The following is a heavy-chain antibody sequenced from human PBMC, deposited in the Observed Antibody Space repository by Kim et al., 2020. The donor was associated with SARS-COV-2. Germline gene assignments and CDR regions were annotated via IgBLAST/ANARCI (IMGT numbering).Heavy chain of an antibody. V-gene: IGHV4-31*02. CDR3: ARTRITMIVVVTHFDY. J-gene: IGHJ4*02. Sequence: SLKSRVTISVDTSKNQYSLKLSSVAAEDTAVYYCARTRITMIVVVTHFDYWGQGTLVTVSS. D-gene: IGHD3-22*01.